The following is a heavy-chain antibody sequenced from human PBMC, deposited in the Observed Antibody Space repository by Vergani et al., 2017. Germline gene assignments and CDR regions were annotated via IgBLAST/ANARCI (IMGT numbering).Heavy chain of an antibody. CDR2: IKQDGSEK. V-gene: IGHV3-7*01. CDR3: ARLYGYGDRRPFDY. CDR1: GFTFSSYW. Sequence: EVQLVESGGGLVQPGGSLRLSCAASGFTFSSYWMSWVRQAPGKGLEWVANIKQDGSEKYYVDSVKGRFTISRDNAKNSLYLQMNSLRAEDTAVYYCARLYGYGDRRPFDYWGQGTLVTVSS. D-gene: IGHD4-17*01. J-gene: IGHJ4*02.